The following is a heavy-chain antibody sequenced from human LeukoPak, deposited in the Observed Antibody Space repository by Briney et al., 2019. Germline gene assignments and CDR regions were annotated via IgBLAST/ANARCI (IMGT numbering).Heavy chain of an antibody. J-gene: IGHJ3*02. CDR1: GGTFSSYA. CDR2: IIPIFGTA. CDR3: ARDCSGGSCYISDAFDI. V-gene: IGHV1-69*13. D-gene: IGHD2-15*01. Sequence: SVKVSCKASGGTFSSYAISWVRQAPGQGLEWMGGIIPIFGTANYAQKFQGRVTITADESTSTAYMELSSRRSEDTAVYYCARDCSGGSCYISDAFDIWGQGTMVTVSS.